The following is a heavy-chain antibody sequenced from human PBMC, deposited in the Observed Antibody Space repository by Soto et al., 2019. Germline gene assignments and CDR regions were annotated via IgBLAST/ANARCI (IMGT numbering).Heavy chain of an antibody. D-gene: IGHD2-2*01. CDR2: IRSKAYGGTT. Sequence: EVQLVESGGGLVKPGRSLRLSCTASGFTFGDYAMSWFRQAPGKGLEWVGFIRSKAYGGTTEYAASVKGRFTISRDDSKSIAYLQMNSLKTEDTAVYYCTRDRIVVVPAANIFHVAFDIWGQGTMVTVSS. V-gene: IGHV3-49*05. CDR3: TRDRIVVVPAANIFHVAFDI. J-gene: IGHJ3*02. CDR1: GFTFGDYA.